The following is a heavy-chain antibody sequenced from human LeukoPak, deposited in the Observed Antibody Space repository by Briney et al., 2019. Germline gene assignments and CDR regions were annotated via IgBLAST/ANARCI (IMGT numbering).Heavy chain of an antibody. CDR1: GFTFSSYG. D-gene: IGHD5-12*01. CDR2: ISYDGSNK. V-gene: IGHV3-30*18. CDR3: AKDRGSWRRYSGYDLEVYFDY. J-gene: IGHJ4*02. Sequence: GGSLRLSCAASGFTFSSYGMHWVRQAPGKGLEWEAVISYDGSNKYYADSVKGRFTISRDNSKNTLYLQMNSLRAEDTAVYYCAKDRGSWRRYSGYDLEVYFDYWGQGTLVTVSS.